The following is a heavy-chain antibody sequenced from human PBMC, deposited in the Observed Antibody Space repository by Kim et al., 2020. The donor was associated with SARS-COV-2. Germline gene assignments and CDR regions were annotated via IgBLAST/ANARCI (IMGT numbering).Heavy chain of an antibody. CDR3: ARGYYDSDGYYYGMDV. CDR2: IYYSGST. V-gene: IGHV4-59*01. J-gene: IGHJ6*02. Sequence: SETLSLTCTVSGGSISSYYWSWIRQPPGKGLEWIGYIYYSGSTNYNPSLKSRVTISVDTSKNQFSLKLSSVTAADTAVYYCARGYYDSDGYYYGMDVWGQGTTVTVSS. CDR1: GGSISSYY. D-gene: IGHD3-22*01.